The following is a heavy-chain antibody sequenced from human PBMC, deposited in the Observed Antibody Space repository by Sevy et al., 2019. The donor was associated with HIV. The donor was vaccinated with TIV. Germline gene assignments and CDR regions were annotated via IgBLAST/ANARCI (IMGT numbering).Heavy chain of an antibody. V-gene: IGHV5-51*01. D-gene: IGHD3-10*01. CDR1: GYSFSSYW. CDR2: IYPGDSDS. J-gene: IGHJ6*02. CDR3: ARHDGALGQVAQMDV. Sequence: GESLKISCKGSGYSFSSYWIGWVRQMPGKGLEWMGIIYPGDSDSIYSPSFQGQVTISADKSISTAYLQWSSLKASDTAMYYCARHDGALGQVAQMDVWGQGTTVTVSS.